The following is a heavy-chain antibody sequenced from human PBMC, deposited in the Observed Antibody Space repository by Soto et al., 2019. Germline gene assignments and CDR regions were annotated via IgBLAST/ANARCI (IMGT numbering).Heavy chain of an antibody. Sequence: LRETLSLTCTVSGGSISSYYWSWIRQPPGKGLEWIGYIYYSGSTNYNPSLKSRVTISVDTSKNQFSLKLSSVTAADTAVYYCARAIITGSKVYYYYYGMDVWGQGTTVTVSS. J-gene: IGHJ6*02. CDR3: ARAIITGSKVYYYYYGMDV. V-gene: IGHV4-59*01. CDR2: IYYSGST. CDR1: GGSISSYY. D-gene: IGHD3-9*01.